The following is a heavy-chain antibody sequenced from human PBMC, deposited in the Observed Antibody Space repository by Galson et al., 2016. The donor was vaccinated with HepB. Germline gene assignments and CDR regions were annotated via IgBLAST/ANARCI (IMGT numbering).Heavy chain of an antibody. J-gene: IGHJ3*01. D-gene: IGHD2-21*02. CDR3: ARDRGDGSDTFDF. CDR2: VSTYDGDR. V-gene: IGHV1-18*01. CDR1: GYTFSTYG. Sequence: SVKVSCKASGYTFSTYGVSWVRQAPGQGLEWMGWVSTYDGDRNYAQKLQGRVTMTTDTSTNTAYMELRSLTSDDTAGYYCARDRGDGSDTFDFWGQVTMVTVSS.